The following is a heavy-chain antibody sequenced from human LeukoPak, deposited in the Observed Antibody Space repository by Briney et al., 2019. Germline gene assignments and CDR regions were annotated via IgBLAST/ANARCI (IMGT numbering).Heavy chain of an antibody. Sequence: GGSLRLSCAASGFSVTNYYMSWVRRAPGKGLEWVSVIYSGGDTFHADSVKGRFILSRDISKNTLYLQMNSLRVDDTAAYYCTRDPDGWGQGTLVTVSS. CDR3: TRDPDG. CDR2: IYSGGDT. CDR1: GFSVTNYY. J-gene: IGHJ4*02. V-gene: IGHV3-66*01.